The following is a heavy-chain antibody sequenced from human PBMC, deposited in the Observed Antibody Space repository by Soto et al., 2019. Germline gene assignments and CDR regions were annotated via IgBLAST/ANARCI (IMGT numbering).Heavy chain of an antibody. J-gene: IGHJ6*02. D-gene: IGHD2-15*01. V-gene: IGHV4-34*01. CDR3: ARGALYCSGGSCYGGYYYYGVDV. Sequence: SETLSLTCAVYGGSFSGYYWSWIRQPPGKGLEWIGEINHSGSTNYNPSLKSRVTISVDTSKNQFSLKLSSVTAADTAVYYCARGALYCSGGSCYGGYYYYGVDVWGQGTTVTVSS. CDR2: INHSGST. CDR1: GGSFSGYY.